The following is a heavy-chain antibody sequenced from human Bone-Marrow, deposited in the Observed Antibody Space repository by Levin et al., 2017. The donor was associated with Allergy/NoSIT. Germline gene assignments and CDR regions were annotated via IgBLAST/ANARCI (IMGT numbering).Heavy chain of an antibody. V-gene: IGHV3-53*01. CDR2: IYSRGTT. Sequence: SSETLSLTCAVSGFTVSNNYMNWVRQAPGKGLEWVSLIYSRGTTNYADSVKGRFTISRDSSKNILYLQMNSLRVEDTAVYYCTRDASPIAVAGGNIWGQGTMVTVSS. D-gene: IGHD6-19*01. J-gene: IGHJ3*02. CDR3: TRDASPIAVAGGNI. CDR1: GFTVSNNY.